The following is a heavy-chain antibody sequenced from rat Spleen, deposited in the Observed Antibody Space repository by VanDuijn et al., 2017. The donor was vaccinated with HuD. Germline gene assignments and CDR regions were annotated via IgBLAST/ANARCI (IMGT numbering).Heavy chain of an antibody. Sequence: EVQLVESGGGLVQPGGSLKLSCAASGFTFSDYFMAWVRQAPTKGLEWVATISSDGSSTYYPDSVKGRFTISRDNAQNTLYLQMNSLRSEDTATYYCANNWELYYWGQGVMVTVSS. V-gene: IGHV5-29*01. J-gene: IGHJ2*01. CDR3: ANNWELYY. CDR2: ISSDGSST. D-gene: IGHD5-1*01. CDR1: GFTFSDYF.